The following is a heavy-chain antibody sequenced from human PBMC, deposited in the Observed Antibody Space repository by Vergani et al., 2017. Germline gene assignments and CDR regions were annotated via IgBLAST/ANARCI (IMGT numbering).Heavy chain of an antibody. J-gene: IGHJ4*02. CDR2: INPSGPSI. CDR3: ARGVEATISGRLDD. D-gene: IGHD1-26*01. V-gene: IGHV1-46*03. CDR1: GYTFTSNY. Sequence: QVQLVQSGAEVKKPGASVKVFCKASGYTFTSNYMHWVRQAPGQGLEWMGIINPSGPSITDAQTFQERVTMTRETSTNTVYMELSSLRSDDPAVYYCARGVEATISGRLDDWGQGTLVTVSS.